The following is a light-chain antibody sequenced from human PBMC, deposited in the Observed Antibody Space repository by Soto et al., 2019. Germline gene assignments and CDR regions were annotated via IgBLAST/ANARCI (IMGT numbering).Light chain of an antibody. CDR1: SSDIGGYNY. V-gene: IGLV2-14*01. CDR2: EVS. Sequence: QSALTQPASVSGSPGQSITISCTGTSSDIGGYNYVSWYQQHPGKAPQLMIYEVSNRPSGVSHRFSGSKSGNTASLTISGLLAEDESDYYCRSYTITRARYVFGAGTKVTVL. CDR3: RSYTITRARYV. J-gene: IGLJ1*01.